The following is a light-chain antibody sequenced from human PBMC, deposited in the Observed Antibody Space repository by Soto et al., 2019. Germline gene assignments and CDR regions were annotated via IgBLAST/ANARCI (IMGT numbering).Light chain of an antibody. V-gene: IGLV2-23*01. Sequence: QSALTQPASVSGSPGQSITISCTGTSSDVGNYNLVSWYQQHPGKAPKVMIYEGSKRPSGVPNRFSGSKSGNTASLTISGLQAEDEAEYYCCSYAGSSTGVFGGGTKLTVL. CDR1: SSDVGNYNL. CDR2: EGS. CDR3: CSYAGSSTGV. J-gene: IGLJ2*01.